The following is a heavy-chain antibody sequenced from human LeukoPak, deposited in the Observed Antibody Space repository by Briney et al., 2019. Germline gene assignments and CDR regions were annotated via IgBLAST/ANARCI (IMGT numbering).Heavy chain of an antibody. J-gene: IGHJ6*02. D-gene: IGHD2-21*01. V-gene: IGHV1-69*04. Sequence: ASVKVSCKASGGTFSSYAISWVRQAPGQGLEWMGRIIPILGIANYAQKFQGRVTITADKSTSTAYMELSSLRSEDTAVYYCARDSIPYYYYDYYGMDVWGQGTTVTVSS. CDR1: GGTFSSYA. CDR2: IIPILGIA. CDR3: ARDSIPYYYYDYYGMDV.